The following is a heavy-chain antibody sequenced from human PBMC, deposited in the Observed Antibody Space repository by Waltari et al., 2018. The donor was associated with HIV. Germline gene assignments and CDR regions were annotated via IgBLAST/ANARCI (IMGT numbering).Heavy chain of an antibody. CDR1: GASISRSSYY. Sequence: QLQVQESGPGLVKPSETLSLTCTVSGASISRSSYYWAWIRQPPGKGLEWIGSIYSSGSTYYNPSLKSRVTMSVDTSKNQCSLKLRYVTAADTAVYYCARRVSSGSGILWFDPWGQGTLVTVSS. CDR2: IYSSGST. D-gene: IGHD3-10*01. CDR3: ARRVSSGSGILWFDP. J-gene: IGHJ5*02. V-gene: IGHV4-39*01.